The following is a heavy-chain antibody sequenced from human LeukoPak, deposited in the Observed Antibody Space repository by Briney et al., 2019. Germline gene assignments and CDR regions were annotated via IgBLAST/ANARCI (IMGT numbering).Heavy chain of an antibody. V-gene: IGHV1-18*01. CDR3: ARGAKITGTTGWLDP. CDR1: GYTFTSYG. D-gene: IGHD1-7*01. Sequence: ASVKVSCKASGYTFTSYGISWVRQAPGQGLEWMGWISAYNGNTNYAQKLQGRVTMTTDTSTSTAYMELRSLRSDDTAVYYCARGAKITGTTGWLDPWGQGTLVTVSS. CDR2: ISAYNGNT. J-gene: IGHJ5*02.